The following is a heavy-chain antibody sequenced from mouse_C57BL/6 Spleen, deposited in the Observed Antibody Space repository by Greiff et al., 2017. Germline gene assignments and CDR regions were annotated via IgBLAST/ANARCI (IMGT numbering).Heavy chain of an antibody. CDR1: GYTFTSYW. J-gene: IGHJ3*01. CDR3: ARQGFGD. Sequence: QVQLQQPGAELVKPGASVKLSCKASGYTFTSYWMQWVKQRPGQGLEWIGEIDPSDSYTNYNQKFKGKATLTVDTSSSTAYLQLSSLTSEDYAVYYGARQGFGDWGQGTLVTVSA. V-gene: IGHV1-50*01. CDR2: IDPSDSYT.